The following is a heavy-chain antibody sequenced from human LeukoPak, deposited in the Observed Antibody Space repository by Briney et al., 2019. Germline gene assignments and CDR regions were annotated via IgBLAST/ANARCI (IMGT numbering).Heavy chain of an antibody. V-gene: IGHV3-48*03. CDR2: ISSRGSTI. J-gene: IGHJ6*04. D-gene: IGHD3-10*01. Sequence: GGSLRLSCGGSGFTFTSYEINWVRQAPGRGLEWVSYISSRGSTIYYADSVKGRFTISRDNAKNSLYLQMNSLRAEDTAVYYCARLRGSGSPNYYYYGMDVWGKGTTVTVSS. CDR3: ARLRGSGSPNYYYYGMDV. CDR1: GFTFTSYE.